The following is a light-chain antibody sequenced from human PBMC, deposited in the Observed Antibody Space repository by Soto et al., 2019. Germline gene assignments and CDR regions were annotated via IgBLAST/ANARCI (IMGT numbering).Light chain of an antibody. CDR3: SSHTSSSTV. CDR2: DVS. J-gene: IGLJ1*01. V-gene: IGLV2-14*01. CDR1: SSDAGGYNY. Sequence: QSVLTQPASVSGSPGQSITISCTGTSSDAGGYNYVSWYQQHPGKAPKLMIYDVSNRPSGVSNRFSGSKSGNTASLTISGLQAEDEADYYCSSHTSSSTVFGTGTKVTVL.